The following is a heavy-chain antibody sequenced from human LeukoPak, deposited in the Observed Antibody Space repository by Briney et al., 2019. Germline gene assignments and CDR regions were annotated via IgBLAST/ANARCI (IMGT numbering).Heavy chain of an antibody. CDR1: GFTFSSYW. J-gene: IGHJ4*02. Sequence: GGSLRLSCAASGFTFSSYWMHWVRQAPGKGLEWVSSISSSSSYIYYADSVKGRFTISRDNAKNSLYLQMNSPRAEDTAVYYCARFALKTPPTDWGQGTLVTVSS. CDR3: ARFALKTPPTD. V-gene: IGHV3-21*01. CDR2: ISSSSSYI.